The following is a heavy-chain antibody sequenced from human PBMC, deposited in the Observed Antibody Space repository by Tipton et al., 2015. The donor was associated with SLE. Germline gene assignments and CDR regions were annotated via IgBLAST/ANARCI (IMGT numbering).Heavy chain of an antibody. V-gene: IGHV4-34*01. CDR3: SRGPFQRWPPGAY. CDR2: IADTGSP. D-gene: IGHD6-19*01. Sequence: TLSLTYAVYGGYFSGYYWRWIRQPPGKGLGWIGEIADTGSPNYKPSLKIRVTISLDTSKSQFSHILNSLTAADTAVYYCSRGPFQRWPPGAYWGQGTLVTVSS. CDR1: GGYFSGYY. J-gene: IGHJ4*02.